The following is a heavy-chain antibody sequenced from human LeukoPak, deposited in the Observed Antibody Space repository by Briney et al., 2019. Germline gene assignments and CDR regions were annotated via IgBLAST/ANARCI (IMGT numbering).Heavy chain of an antibody. CDR3: ARDEATTRVSTVTNAFDI. CDR1: GGSFSGYY. CDR2: INHSGST. V-gene: IGHV4-34*01. J-gene: IGHJ3*02. D-gene: IGHD4-17*01. Sequence: SETLSLTCAVYGGSFSGYYWSWIRQPPGKGLEWIGEINHSGSTNYNPSLKSRVTISVDTSKNQFSLKLSSVTAADTAVYYCARDEATTRVSTVTNAFDIWGQGTMVTVSS.